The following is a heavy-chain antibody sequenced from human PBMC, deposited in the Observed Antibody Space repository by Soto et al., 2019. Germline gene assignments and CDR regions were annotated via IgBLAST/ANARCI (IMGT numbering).Heavy chain of an antibody. CDR1: GGSISSSSYY. D-gene: IGHD3-3*01. J-gene: IGHJ4*02. Sequence: PSETLFLTCTVSGGSISSSSYYWGWIRQPPGKGLEWIGSIYYSGSTYYNPSLKSRVTISVDTSKNQFSLKLSSVTAADTAVYYCARHQSPYDFWSGYYAFDYWGQGTLVTVSS. CDR3: ARHQSPYDFWSGYYAFDY. CDR2: IYYSGST. V-gene: IGHV4-39*01.